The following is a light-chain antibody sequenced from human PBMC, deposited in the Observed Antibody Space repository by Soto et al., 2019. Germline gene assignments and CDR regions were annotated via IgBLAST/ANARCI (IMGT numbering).Light chain of an antibody. Sequence: DIQMTQSPSSLSASVGDRVTITCQPSQDINNYLNWYQQKSGRAPKLLIYDASNLEMGVPSRLSGSGSGTAFTFTISSLQPEDIGTYYCQQYQSLPYTFGQGTKLEI. CDR1: QDINNY. V-gene: IGKV1-33*01. J-gene: IGKJ2*01. CDR3: QQYQSLPYT. CDR2: DAS.